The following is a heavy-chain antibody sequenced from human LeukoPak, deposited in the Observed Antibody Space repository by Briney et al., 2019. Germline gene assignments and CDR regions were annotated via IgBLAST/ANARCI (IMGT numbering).Heavy chain of an antibody. D-gene: IGHD2-15*01. CDR3: ARGRSGVSYCSGGSCYSFRYYYYYMDV. Sequence: SETLSLACTVSGDSISSSSSYWGWIRRPPGEGLEWIGSIYYSGSTHYNTSLKSRVTISVDTSKNQFSLRLNSVTAADTAVYYCARGRSGVSYCSGGSCYSFRYYYYYMDVWGKGTTVTVSS. CDR2: IYYSGST. CDR1: GDSISSSSSY. V-gene: IGHV4-39*01. J-gene: IGHJ6*03.